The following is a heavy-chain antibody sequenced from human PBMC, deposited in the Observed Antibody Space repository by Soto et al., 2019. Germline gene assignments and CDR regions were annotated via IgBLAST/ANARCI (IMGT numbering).Heavy chain of an antibody. V-gene: IGHV3-23*01. D-gene: IGHD3-3*01. CDR2: ISGSGGSI. CDR3: AKDRDFWSGYYTGMDY. Sequence: EVQLLESGGGLVQPGGSLRLSCAASGFTLSSYAMSWVRQAPGKGLEWVSAISGSGGSIYYADSVKGRFTISRDNSRNTLYLQMNSLRAEDTAVYYCAKDRDFWSGYYTGMDYWGQGTLVTVSS. J-gene: IGHJ4*02. CDR1: GFTLSSYA.